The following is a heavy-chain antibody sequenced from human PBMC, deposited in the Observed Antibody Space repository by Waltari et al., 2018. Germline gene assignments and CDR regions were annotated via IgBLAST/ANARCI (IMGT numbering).Heavy chain of an antibody. CDR2: INTDGSIT. Sequence: VYLVESGGGLVQPGGSLRLSCAAPGITFSSYWIHWVRQAPGQGLVWVSQINTDGSITGYADSVRGRFTISRDNAKSTLYLQMNSLRVEDTAAYYCAGARAHGMDVWGQGTTVTVSS. J-gene: IGHJ6*02. CDR1: GITFSSYW. CDR3: AGARAHGMDV. V-gene: IGHV3-74*02.